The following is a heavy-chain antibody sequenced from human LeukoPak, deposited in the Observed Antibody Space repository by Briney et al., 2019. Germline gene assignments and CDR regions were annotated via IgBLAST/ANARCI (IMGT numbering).Heavy chain of an antibody. V-gene: IGHV4-39*01. Sequence: TSETLSLTCTVSGGSISSSSYYWGWIRQPPGKGLEWIGSIYYSGSPYYNPSLKSRVTISVDTSKNQFSLKLSSVTAADTAVYYCARRVRHHSYYYYGMDVWGQGTTVTVSS. CDR1: GGSISSSSYY. J-gene: IGHJ6*02. CDR3: ARRVRHHSYYYYGMDV. CDR2: IYYSGSP. D-gene: IGHD4-23*01.